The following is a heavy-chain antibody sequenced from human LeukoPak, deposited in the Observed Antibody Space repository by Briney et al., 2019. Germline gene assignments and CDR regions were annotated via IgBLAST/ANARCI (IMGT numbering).Heavy chain of an antibody. V-gene: IGHV3-30*02. CDR2: IRHDGRNQ. CDR3: AKEYGYDYNCCYYMDV. D-gene: IGHD1-1*01. Sequence: PGGSLRLSCVASGFTFRSYGMHGVRQAPGKGLTGVAFIRHDGRNQYHAHSVKGRFTISRDNSKNTVYLQMNSLRAEDAAVYFCAKEYGYDYNCCYYMDVWGKGTTVTISS. CDR1: GFTFRSYG. J-gene: IGHJ6*03.